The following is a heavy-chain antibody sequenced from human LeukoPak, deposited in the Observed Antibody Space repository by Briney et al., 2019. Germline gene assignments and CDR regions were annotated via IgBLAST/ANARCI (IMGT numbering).Heavy chain of an antibody. V-gene: IGHV3-23*01. D-gene: IGHD3-22*01. Sequence: PGGSLGLSCAASGFTFSSYAMSWVRQAPGKGLEWVSAISGSGGSTYYADSVKGRFTISRDNSKNTLYLQMNSLRAEDTAVYYCAKDRPGYDSSGQFDYWGQGTLVTVSS. CDR1: GFTFSSYA. J-gene: IGHJ4*02. CDR3: AKDRPGYDSSGQFDY. CDR2: ISGSGGST.